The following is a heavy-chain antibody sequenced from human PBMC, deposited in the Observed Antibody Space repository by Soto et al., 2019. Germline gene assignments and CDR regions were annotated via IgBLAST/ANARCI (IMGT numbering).Heavy chain of an antibody. CDR1: GGSISSGDYY. CDR2: IYYSGST. D-gene: IGHD3-22*01. CDR3: ARVKYYYDSSGYSSAFDY. J-gene: IGHJ4*02. Sequence: TSETLSLTCTVSGGSISSGDYYWSWIRQHPGKGLEWIGYIYYSGSTYYNPSLKSRVTISVDTSKNQFSLKLSSVTAADTAVYYCARVKYYYDSSGYSSAFDYWGQGTLVTVSS. V-gene: IGHV4-31*03.